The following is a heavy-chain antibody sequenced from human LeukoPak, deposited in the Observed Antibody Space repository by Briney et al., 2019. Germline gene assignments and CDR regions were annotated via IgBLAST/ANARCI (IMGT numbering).Heavy chain of an antibody. CDR3: ARAPYYDSSGYHEAPISIDY. J-gene: IGHJ4*02. CDR2: ICHSGST. D-gene: IGHD3-22*01. CDR1: GFSISSTYC. Sequence: PSETLSLTCTVSGFSISSTYCWGWIRQPPGKGLEWIGNICHSGSTYYNPSLKSRVTISVDTSKNQFSLKLSSVTAADTAVYYCARAPYYDSSGYHEAPISIDYWGQGTLVTVSS. V-gene: IGHV4-38-2*02.